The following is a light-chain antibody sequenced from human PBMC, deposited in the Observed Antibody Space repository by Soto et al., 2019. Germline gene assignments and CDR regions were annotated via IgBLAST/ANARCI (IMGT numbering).Light chain of an antibody. Sequence: QSVLTQPASVSGSPGQSITISCTGTSNDLGSYNLVSWYQQHPGKAPKLMIYEVSNRPSGVSNRFSGSKSGNTASLTISGLQAEDEADYYCSSYTSSSTVVFGGGTKLTVL. CDR1: SNDLGSYNL. CDR2: EVS. J-gene: IGLJ2*01. CDR3: SSYTSSSTVV. V-gene: IGLV2-14*02.